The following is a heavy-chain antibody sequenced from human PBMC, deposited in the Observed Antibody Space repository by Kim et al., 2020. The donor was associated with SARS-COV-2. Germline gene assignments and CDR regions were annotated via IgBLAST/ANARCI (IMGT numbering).Heavy chain of an antibody. CDR3: ARDSIAAAGTFDY. J-gene: IGHJ4*02. V-gene: IGHV4-31*03. CDR1: GGSISSGGYY. Sequence: SETLSLTCTVSGGSISSGGYYWSWIRQHPGKGLEWIGYIYYSGSTYYNPSLKSRVTISVDTSKNQFSLKLSSVTAADTAVYYCARDSIAAAGTFDYWGQGSLVTVSS. CDR2: IYYSGST. D-gene: IGHD6-13*01.